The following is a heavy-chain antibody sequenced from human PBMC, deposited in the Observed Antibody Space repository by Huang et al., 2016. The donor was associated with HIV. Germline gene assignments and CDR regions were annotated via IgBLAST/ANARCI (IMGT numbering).Heavy chain of an antibody. CDR1: GGSFSDYF. J-gene: IGHJ4*02. D-gene: IGHD3-10*01. Sequence: QVRLEQWGPNLLKPSDTLSLKCAVYGGSFSDYFWTWIRQSPVKGLEVIGEVNHRGSATPNPSLRRRVSMSVDSSKNQFYLNLTSVTAADTAVYFCARPKMTATPSDSSWSYFDFWGRGTPVTVSS. CDR3: ARPKMTATPSDSSWSYFDF. V-gene: IGHV4-34*01. CDR2: VNHRGSA.